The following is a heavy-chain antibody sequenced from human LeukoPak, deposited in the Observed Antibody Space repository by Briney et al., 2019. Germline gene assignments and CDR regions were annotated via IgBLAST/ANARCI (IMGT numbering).Heavy chain of an antibody. CDR2: ITGSSTWT. D-gene: IGHD7-27*01. V-gene: IGHV3-23*01. CDR3: ARELVSLGTGYFDL. CDR1: GFTFRTYG. J-gene: IGHJ2*01. Sequence: GGSLRLSCEASGFTFRTYGMTWVRQAPGKGLEWVSGITGSSTWTYYADSVKGRFTISRDNSTNTLHLQMNSLRAEDTAIYYCARELVSLGTGYFDLWGRGTLVTVSS.